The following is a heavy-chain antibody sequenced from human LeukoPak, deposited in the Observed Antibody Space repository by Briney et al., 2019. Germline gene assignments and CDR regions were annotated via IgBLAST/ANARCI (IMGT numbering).Heavy chain of an antibody. CDR3: AREGSPYYYDSSALWGYYYYYGMDV. Sequence: ASVKVSCKASGYTFTSYYMHWVRQAPGQGLEWMGIINPSGGSTSYAQKFQGRVTMTRDTSTSTVYMELSSLRSDDTAVYYCAREGSPYYYDSSALWGYYYYYGMDVWGQGITVTVSS. D-gene: IGHD3-22*01. CDR2: INPSGGST. V-gene: IGHV1-46*01. J-gene: IGHJ6*02. CDR1: GYTFTSYY.